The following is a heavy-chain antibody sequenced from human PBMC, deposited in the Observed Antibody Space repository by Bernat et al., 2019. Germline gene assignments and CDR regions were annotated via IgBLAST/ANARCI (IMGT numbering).Heavy chain of an antibody. V-gene: IGHV1-46*01. CDR2: INPSGGST. J-gene: IGHJ3*02. CDR1: GYTFTSYY. Sequence: QVQLVQSGAEVKKPGASVKVSCKASGYTFTSYYMHWVRQAPGQGLEWMGIINPSGGSTSYAQKFQGRVTMTRDTSTSTVYMELSSLRSEDTAVYYCAIQQQLATGAFDIWGQGTMVTVSS. CDR3: AIQQQLATGAFDI. D-gene: IGHD6-13*01.